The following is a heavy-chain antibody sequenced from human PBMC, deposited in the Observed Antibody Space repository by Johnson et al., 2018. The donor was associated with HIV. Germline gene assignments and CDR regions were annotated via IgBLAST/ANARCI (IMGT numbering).Heavy chain of an antibody. Sequence: MQLVESGGGLVQPGGSLRLSCAASGFTFSSYDMHWVRQATGKGLEWVSAIGTAGDTYYPGSVKGRFTISRENAKNSLYLQMNSLRAEDTAVYYCARAGSSSSGPRAFDIWGQGTMVTVSS. D-gene: IGHD6-6*01. V-gene: IGHV3-13*01. J-gene: IGHJ3*02. CDR1: GFTFSSYD. CDR2: IGTAGDT. CDR3: ARAGSSSSGPRAFDI.